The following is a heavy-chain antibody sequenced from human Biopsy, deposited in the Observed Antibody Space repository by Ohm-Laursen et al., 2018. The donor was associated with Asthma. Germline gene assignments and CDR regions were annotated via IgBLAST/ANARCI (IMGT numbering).Heavy chain of an antibody. CDR2: INPNSGAT. CDR1: GYPFIGYH. V-gene: IGHV1-2*06. Sequence: ASVKVSCKASGYPFIGYHIHGMRQAPGQGLEWMGRINPNSGATNYAQKFQGRVTMTRDTSISTAYMEVSRLRSDDTAVYYCARGQKSAGDRWFDPWGQGTLVTVSS. J-gene: IGHJ5*02. CDR3: ARGQKSAGDRWFDP. D-gene: IGHD6-13*01.